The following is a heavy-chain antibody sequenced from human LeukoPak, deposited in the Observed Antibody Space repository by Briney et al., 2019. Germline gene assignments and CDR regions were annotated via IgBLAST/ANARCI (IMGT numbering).Heavy chain of an antibody. CDR2: TNSDGRST. Sequence: GGSLRLSCEASGFTFSDYWVHWVRPAPGKGLGWVSRTNSDGRSTTYASSVKRRFTGSRDNAKNPLYLQMNSLRAEDTAMYFCARVRSLYDFWSGQYYRYYYYMDVWGKGTTVIVSS. CDR3: ARVRSLYDFWSGQYYRYYYYMDV. D-gene: IGHD3-3*01. CDR1: GFTFSDYW. V-gene: IGHV3-74*03. J-gene: IGHJ6*03.